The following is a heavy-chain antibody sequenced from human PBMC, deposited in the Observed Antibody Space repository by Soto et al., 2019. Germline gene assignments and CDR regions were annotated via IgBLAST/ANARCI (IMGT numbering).Heavy chain of an antibody. D-gene: IGHD3-16*01. CDR3: ARGGARNWFDP. V-gene: IGHV4-30-2*01. CDR1: GGSIISGGYS. Sequence: SETLSLTCAVSGGSIISGGYSWMWIRQPPGKGLEWIGYIYHSGSTYYNPSLKSRVTISVDRSKNQFSLKLSSVTAADTAVYYCARGGARNWFDPWGQGTLVTVSS. CDR2: IYHSGST. J-gene: IGHJ5*02.